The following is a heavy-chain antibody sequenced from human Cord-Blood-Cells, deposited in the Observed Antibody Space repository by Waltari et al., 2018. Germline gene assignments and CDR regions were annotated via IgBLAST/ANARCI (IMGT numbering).Heavy chain of an antibody. J-gene: IGHJ4*02. CDR2: IYWNDDK. V-gene: IGHV2-5*01. CDR3: AHRDYYGSGSYSPIIFDY. D-gene: IGHD3-10*01. CDR1: GFSLSTSGVG. Sequence: QITLKESGPTLVKPTQTLTLTCTFSGFSLSTSGVGVGWIRQPPGKALEWLALIYWNDDKRYSPSLKSRLTITKDTSKNQVVLTMTNMDPVDTATYYCAHRDYYGSGSYSPIIFDYWGQGTLVTVSS.